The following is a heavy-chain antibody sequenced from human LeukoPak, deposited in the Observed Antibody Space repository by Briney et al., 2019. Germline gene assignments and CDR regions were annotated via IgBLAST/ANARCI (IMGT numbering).Heavy chain of an antibody. CDR1: GGSISSSSYY. CDR2: IYYSGST. V-gene: IGHV4-39*07. CDR3: ARERRGHYDFWSGPNGIYYYYMDV. J-gene: IGHJ6*03. Sequence: PSETLSLTCTVSGGSISSSSYYWGWIGQPPGKGLEWIGSIYYSGSTYYNPSLKSRVTISVDTSKNQFSLKLSSVTAADTAVYYCARERRGHYDFWSGPNGIYYYYMDVWGKGTTVTVSS. D-gene: IGHD3-3*01.